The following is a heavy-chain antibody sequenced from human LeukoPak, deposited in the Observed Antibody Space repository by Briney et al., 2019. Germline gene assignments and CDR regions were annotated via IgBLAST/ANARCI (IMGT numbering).Heavy chain of an antibody. CDR1: GDSISSDY. CDR2: IYYTGST. J-gene: IGHJ5*02. CDR3: ARIGPMVRGAISIRRGRQNWFDP. V-gene: IGHV4-59*01. Sequence: PSETLSLTCAVSGDSISSDYRSWIRQPPGKGLEWIGYIYYTGSTNYNPSLKSRVTISVDTSKNQFSLKLSSVTAADTAVYYCARIGPMVRGAISIRRGRQNWFDPWGQGTLVTVSS. D-gene: IGHD3-10*01.